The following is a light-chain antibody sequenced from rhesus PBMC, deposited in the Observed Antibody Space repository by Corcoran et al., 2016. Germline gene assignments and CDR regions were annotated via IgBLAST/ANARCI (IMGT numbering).Light chain of an antibody. Sequence: QAALTQPRSVSGSPGQSVTISCTGTSSDIGGYNYVSWYQQHPGTAPKLMIYEVSKRPSGVSDRFSGSKSGNTASLTISGLQAEDEPDYYCSSYAGSNTFIFGAGTRLTVL. CDR1: SSDIGGYNY. CDR3: SSYAGSNTFI. CDR2: EVS. V-gene: IGLV2-32*02. J-gene: IGLJ1*01.